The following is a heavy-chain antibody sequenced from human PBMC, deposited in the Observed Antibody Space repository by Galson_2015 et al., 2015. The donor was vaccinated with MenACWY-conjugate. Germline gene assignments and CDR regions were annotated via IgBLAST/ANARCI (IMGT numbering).Heavy chain of an antibody. CDR3: ASHPITMIVVDDAFDI. V-gene: IGHV1-69*04. J-gene: IGHJ3*02. CDR2: IIPILGIA. CDR1: GGTFSSYA. D-gene: IGHD3-22*01. Sequence: SVKVSCKASGGTFSSYAISWVRQAPGQGLEWMGRIIPILGIANYAQKFQGRVTITADKSTSTAYMELSSLRSEDTAVYYCASHPITMIVVDDAFDIWGQGTMVTVSS.